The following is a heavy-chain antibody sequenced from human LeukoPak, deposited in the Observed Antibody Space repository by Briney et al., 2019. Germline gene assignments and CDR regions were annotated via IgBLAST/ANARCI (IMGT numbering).Heavy chain of an antibody. CDR2: IYHSGST. D-gene: IGHD1-26*01. Sequence: SETLSLTCTVSGYSISSGYYWGWIRQPPGKGLEWIGSIYHSGSTYYNPSLKSRVTISVDTSKNQFSLKLSSVTAADTAVYYCATGYRGSYWGYYYYYGMDVWGQGTTVTVSS. V-gene: IGHV4-38-2*02. CDR1: GYSISSGYY. CDR3: ATGYRGSYWGYYYYYGMDV. J-gene: IGHJ6*02.